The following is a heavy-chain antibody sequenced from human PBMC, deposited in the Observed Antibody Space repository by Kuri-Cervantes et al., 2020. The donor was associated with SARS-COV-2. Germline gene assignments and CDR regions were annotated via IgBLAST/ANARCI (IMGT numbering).Heavy chain of an antibody. Sequence: GSLRLSCAVYGGSFSDYHWNWIRQPPGKGLEWIGEINHSGSTSYNPSLKSRVTISIDTSKNQFSLRLNSLTAADTAVYFCARVFRTQGFDPWGQGTLVTVSS. V-gene: IGHV4-34*01. CDR2: INHSGST. CDR1: GGSFSDYH. CDR3: ARVFRTQGFDP. D-gene: IGHD3-10*01. J-gene: IGHJ5*02.